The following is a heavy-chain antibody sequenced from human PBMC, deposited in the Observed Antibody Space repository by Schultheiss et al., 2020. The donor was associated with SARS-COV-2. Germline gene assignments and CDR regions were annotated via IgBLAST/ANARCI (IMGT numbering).Heavy chain of an antibody. CDR2: IKQDGSEK. V-gene: IGHV3-7*03. D-gene: IGHD3-10*01. Sequence: GGSLRLSCAASRFTFSSYGMHWVRQAPGKGLEWVANIKQDGSEKYYVDSVKGRFTISRDNAKNSLYLQMNSLRAEDTAVYYCARGDFDGWFGLDYWGQGTLVTVSS. J-gene: IGHJ4*02. CDR3: ARGDFDGWFGLDY. CDR1: RFTFSSYG.